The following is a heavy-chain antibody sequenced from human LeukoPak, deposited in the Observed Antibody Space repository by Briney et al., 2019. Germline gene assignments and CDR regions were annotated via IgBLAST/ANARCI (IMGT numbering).Heavy chain of an antibody. CDR2: IYYSGST. CDR3: ARDRGVVVPFDS. CDR1: GGSISSSSYY. Sequence: SSETLSLTCTVSGGSISSSSYYWGWIRQPPGKGLEWIGSIYYSGSTYYNPSLKSRVTISVDTSKNQFSLKLSSVTAADTAVYYCARDRGVVVPFDSWGLGALVTVSS. D-gene: IGHD2-2*01. V-gene: IGHV4-39*02. J-gene: IGHJ4*02.